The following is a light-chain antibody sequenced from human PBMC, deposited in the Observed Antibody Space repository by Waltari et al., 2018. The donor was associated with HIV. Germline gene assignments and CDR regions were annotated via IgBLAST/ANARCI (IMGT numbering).Light chain of an antibody. CDR1: QSVSSRY. V-gene: IGKV3D-7*01. Sequence: EIVMTHSPATLSQSPGDRATLSCRASQSVSSRYLSWCQQKPGQAPRHLIYGASTGATGIAARFSGRGSGTDFTLTITSLQPEDFAVCYCQQDYNLPPITFGQGTRLEIK. CDR3: QQDYNLPPIT. J-gene: IGKJ5*01. CDR2: GAS.